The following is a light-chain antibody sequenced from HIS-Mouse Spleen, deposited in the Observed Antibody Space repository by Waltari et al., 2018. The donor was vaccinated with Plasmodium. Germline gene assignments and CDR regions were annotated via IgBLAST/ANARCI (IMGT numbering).Light chain of an antibody. J-gene: IGLJ3*02. CDR2: EDS. CDR3: YLTDSSGNHRV. V-gene: IGLV3-10*01. CDR1: ALPKKY. Sequence: SYELTQPPSVSVSPGQTARITCSGDALPKKYAYGYQQKSGQAPVLVIYEDSKRPSGIPERFSGSSSGTMATLTISGAQVEDEADYYCYLTDSSGNHRVFGGGTKLTVL.